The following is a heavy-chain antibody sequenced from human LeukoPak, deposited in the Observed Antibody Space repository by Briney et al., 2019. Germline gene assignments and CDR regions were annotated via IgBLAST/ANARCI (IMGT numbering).Heavy chain of an antibody. CDR1: GFTFSSYG. CDR3: VTTSSDPQDSSGYLGY. V-gene: IGHV3-33*01. Sequence: GGSLRLSCAASGFTFSSYGMHWVRQAPGEGLEWVALIWYDGTNKYYADSVKGRFTISRDNSKNTLYLQMNSLSAEDTAVYYCVTTSSDPQDSSGYLGYWGQGTLVTVSS. D-gene: IGHD3-22*01. J-gene: IGHJ4*02. CDR2: IWYDGTNK.